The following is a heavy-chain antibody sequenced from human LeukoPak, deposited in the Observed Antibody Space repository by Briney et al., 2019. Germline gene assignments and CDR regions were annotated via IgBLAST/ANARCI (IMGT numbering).Heavy chain of an antibody. V-gene: IGHV3-15*01. Sequence: GGSLRLSCAASGFTFSNAWMSWVRQAPGKGLEWVGRIKSETDGGTTDYAAPVKGRFTISRDDSKNTLYLQMNSLKTGDTAVYYCTIDSFWFDPWGQGTLVTVSS. D-gene: IGHD3-16*02. CDR2: IKSETDGGTT. CDR1: GFTFSNAW. CDR3: TIDSFWFDP. J-gene: IGHJ5*02.